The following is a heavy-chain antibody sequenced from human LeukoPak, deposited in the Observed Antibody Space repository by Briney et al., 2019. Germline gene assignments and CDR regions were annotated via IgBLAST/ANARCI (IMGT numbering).Heavy chain of an antibody. Sequence: GASVKISCKSSGYTFTGYYIHSVRQAPGQGREWMGWIIGWINPNNVGTNYAQKFQGRLTMTRDTSVSTAYMELSRLRSDDTAVYYCATAGPSLPHFDYWGQGTLVTVSS. CDR3: ATAGPSLPHFDY. CDR1: GYTFTGYY. CDR2: IIGWINPNNVGT. J-gene: IGHJ4*02. V-gene: IGHV1-2*02.